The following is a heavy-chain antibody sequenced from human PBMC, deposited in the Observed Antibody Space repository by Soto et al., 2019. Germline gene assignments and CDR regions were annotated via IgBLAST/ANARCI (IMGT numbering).Heavy chain of an antibody. J-gene: IGHJ6*02. CDR3: AAGDLYYGMDV. Sequence: QMQLLQSGPEVKKPRTSVQVSCKASGFTFTSSAMQWVRQARGQRVEWIGWIGVGSGNTNYAQKFQERVTITRDMYTSTAYMELSSLRSEDTAGYYCAAGDLYYGMDVWGQGTTVTVSS. V-gene: IGHV1-58*02. CDR1: GFTFTSSA. CDR2: IGVGSGNT.